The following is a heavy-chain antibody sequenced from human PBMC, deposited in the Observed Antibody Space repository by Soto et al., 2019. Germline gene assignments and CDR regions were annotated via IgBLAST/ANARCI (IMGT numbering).Heavy chain of an antibody. Sequence: EVQLLESGGGLVQPGGSLRLSCAASGFSFSRYAMSWVRQAPGKGLEWVSVVSGSGSSTYYADSVKGQFTISRDNSKNTLYLQMNSLRAEDTAVYYCAKDGGPGGTMVRGVINYWGQGTLVTVSS. CDR2: VSGSGSST. CDR3: AKDGGPGGTMVRGVINY. D-gene: IGHD3-10*01. CDR1: GFSFSRYA. J-gene: IGHJ4*02. V-gene: IGHV3-23*01.